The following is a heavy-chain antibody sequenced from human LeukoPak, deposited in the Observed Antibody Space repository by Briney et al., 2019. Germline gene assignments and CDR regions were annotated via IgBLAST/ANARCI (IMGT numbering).Heavy chain of an antibody. V-gene: IGHV3-7*01. CDR1: GFTFSSYW. D-gene: IGHD3-10*02. J-gene: IGHJ4*02. CDR3: ARDVPAQKQEFDY. CDR2: INEDGSGK. Sequence: PGGSLRLSCASSGFTFSSYWMSWVRQAPGKGLEWVANINEDGSGKNYVDSVKGRLTISRDNAEKSLYLQMNSLRVEDTAVYYCARDVPAQKQEFDYWGQGTLVTVSS.